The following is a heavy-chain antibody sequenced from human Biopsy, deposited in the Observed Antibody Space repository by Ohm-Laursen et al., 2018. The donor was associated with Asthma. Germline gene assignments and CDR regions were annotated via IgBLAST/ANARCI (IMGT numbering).Heavy chain of an antibody. Sequence: SLRLSFTALGFAVIRDQMFWVRQAPGKGLDWVSVIYSGGPSHTAVSVRGRFTISRDYPKNTLYLQMHSLRAEDMVVYYCARGDSSNWSHYYFDYWGQGTLVTVSS. CDR3: ARGDSSNWSHYYFDY. CDR1: GFAVIRDQ. D-gene: IGHD3-22*01. J-gene: IGHJ4*02. V-gene: IGHV3-53*01. CDR2: IYSGGPS.